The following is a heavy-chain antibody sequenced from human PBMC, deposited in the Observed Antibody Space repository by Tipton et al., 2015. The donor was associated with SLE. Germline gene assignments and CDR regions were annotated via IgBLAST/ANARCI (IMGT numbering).Heavy chain of an antibody. Sequence: SLRLSCAASGFTFSSYSMNWVRQAPGRGLEWVSSISSSSSYIYYADSVKGRFTISRDNAKNSLYLQMNSLRAEDTAVYYCARDSSGVTDYWGQGTLVTVSS. D-gene: IGHD3-10*01. CDR2: ISSSSSYI. V-gene: IGHV3-21*01. CDR1: GFTFSSYS. J-gene: IGHJ4*02. CDR3: ARDSSGVTDY.